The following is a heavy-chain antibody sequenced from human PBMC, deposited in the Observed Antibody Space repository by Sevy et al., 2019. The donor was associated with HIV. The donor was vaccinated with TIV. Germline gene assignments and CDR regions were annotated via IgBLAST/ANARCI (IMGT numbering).Heavy chain of an antibody. Sequence: GGSLRLSCAASGFSFSSYGMHWVRQAPGKGLEWVAVIWYDGSKKYYADSVKGRFTISRDNSKNTVYVHMNNLRAEDTAVYYCAKDRGSYGEGPGSRGQGTLVTVSS. V-gene: IGHV3-33*06. D-gene: IGHD5-18*01. CDR1: GFSFSSYG. J-gene: IGHJ4*02. CDR3: AKDRGSYGEGPGS. CDR2: IWYDGSKK.